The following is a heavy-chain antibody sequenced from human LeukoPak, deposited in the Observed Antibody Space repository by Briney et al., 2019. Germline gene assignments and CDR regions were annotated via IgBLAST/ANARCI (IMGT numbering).Heavy chain of an antibody. CDR2: INPSGGST. V-gene: IGHV1-46*01. CDR3: ARDRGGYCSGGSCYSDAFDI. CDR1: GYTFTSYY. Sequence: ASVKVSCKASGYTFTSYYMHWVRQAPGQGLEWMGIINPSGGSTSYAQKFQGRVTMTRDTSTSTVYMELSSLRSEDTAVYYCARDRGGYCSGGSCYSDAFDIWGQGTMVTVSS. J-gene: IGHJ3*02. D-gene: IGHD2-15*01.